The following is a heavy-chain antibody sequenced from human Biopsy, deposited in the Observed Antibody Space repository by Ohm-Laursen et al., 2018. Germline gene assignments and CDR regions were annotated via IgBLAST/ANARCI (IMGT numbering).Heavy chain of an antibody. CDR1: GGSIGGSGDY. CDR3: ARLFRLDDYWNDDPPDGFDV. D-gene: IGHD3-3*01. Sequence: TLSLTCTVSGGSIGGSGDYWSWIRQPPGKGLEWIGYISDTGTTNYNPSPRGRVAMSVDTSKNQFSLQLTSVTAADTAMFFCARLFRLDDYWNDDPPDGFDVWGQGTMVTVSS. J-gene: IGHJ3*01. CDR2: ISDTGTT. V-gene: IGHV4-61*08.